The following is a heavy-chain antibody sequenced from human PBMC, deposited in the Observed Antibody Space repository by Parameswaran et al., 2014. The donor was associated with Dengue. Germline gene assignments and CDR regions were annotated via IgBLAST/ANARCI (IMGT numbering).Heavy chain of an antibody. V-gene: IGHV3-48*02. CDR2: ISSSSSTI. Sequence: VRQAPGKGLEWVSYISSSSSTIYYADSVKGRFTISRDNAKNSLYLQMNSLRDEDTAVYYCARVAAMVSSYYYYAMDVWGQGDHGHRLL. D-gene: IGHD5-18*01. CDR3: ARVAAMVSSYYYYAMDV. J-gene: IGHJ6*02.